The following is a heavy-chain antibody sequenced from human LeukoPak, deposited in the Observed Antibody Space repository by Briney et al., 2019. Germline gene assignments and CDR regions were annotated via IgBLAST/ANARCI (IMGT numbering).Heavy chain of an antibody. CDR1: GFTVSSNY. CDR2: IYSGGST. CDR3: AREEHGSYFAY. J-gene: IGHJ4*02. Sequence: PGGSLRLSCAASGFTVSSNYMSWVRQAPGKGQEWVSVIYSGGSTYYADSVKGRFTISRDNSKNTLYLQMNSLRAEDTAVYYCAREEHGSYFAYWGQGTLVTVSS. V-gene: IGHV3-66*01. D-gene: IGHD1-26*01.